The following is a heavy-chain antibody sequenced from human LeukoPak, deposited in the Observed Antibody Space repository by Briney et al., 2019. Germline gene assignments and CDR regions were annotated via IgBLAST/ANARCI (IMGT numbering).Heavy chain of an antibody. D-gene: IGHD3-10*02. J-gene: IGHJ2*01. Sequence: PGGSLRLSCAASGFTFSSYAMHWVRQAPGKGLEWVAVISYDGSNKYYADSVKGRFTISRDNSKNTLYLQMNSLRAEDTAVYYCARDVRTMSAENLNWYFDLWGRGTLVTVSS. CDR1: GFTFSSYA. CDR3: ARDVRTMSAENLNWYFDL. CDR2: ISYDGSNK. V-gene: IGHV3-30-3*01.